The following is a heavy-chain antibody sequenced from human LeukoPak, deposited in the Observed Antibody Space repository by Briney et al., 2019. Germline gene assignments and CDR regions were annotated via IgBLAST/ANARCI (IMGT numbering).Heavy chain of an antibody. CDR3: ARDCRYSSGWYEIGEDY. J-gene: IGHJ4*02. D-gene: IGHD6-19*01. V-gene: IGHV1-8*01. Sequence: ASVKVSCKASGYTFTSYDINWVRQATGQGLEWMGWMNPNSGNTGYAQKFQGRVTMTRNTSISTAYMERRSLRSDDTAVYYCARDCRYSSGWYEIGEDYWGQGTLVTVSS. CDR1: GYTFTSYD. CDR2: MNPNSGNT.